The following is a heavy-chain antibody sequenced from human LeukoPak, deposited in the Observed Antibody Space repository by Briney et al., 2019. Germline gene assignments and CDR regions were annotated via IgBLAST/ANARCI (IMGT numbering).Heavy chain of an antibody. J-gene: IGHJ4*02. CDR3: ARAAESGYNSGTLGY. CDR2: IYYSGST. CDR1: GGSISSYY. V-gene: IGHV4-59*01. D-gene: IGHD5-24*01. Sequence: SETLSLTCTVSGGSISSYYWSWIRQPPGKGLEWIGYIYYSGSTNYNPSLKSRATISVDTSKNQFSLRLNSVTAADTAVYYCARAAESGYNSGTLGYWGQGTLVTVSS.